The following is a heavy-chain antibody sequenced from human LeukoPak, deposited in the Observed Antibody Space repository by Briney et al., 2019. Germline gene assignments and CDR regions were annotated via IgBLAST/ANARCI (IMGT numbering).Heavy chain of an antibody. D-gene: IGHD5-18*01. Sequence: ASVKVSCKASGYTFTGYYMHWVRQAPGQGLEWMGWINPNSGDTNYAQKFQGRVTMTRDTSISTAYMELSRLRSDDTAVYYCARVTLSFDSYGFRYFDYWGQGTLVTVSS. J-gene: IGHJ4*02. V-gene: IGHV1-2*02. CDR2: INPNSGDT. CDR3: ARVTLSFDSYGFRYFDY. CDR1: GYTFTGYY.